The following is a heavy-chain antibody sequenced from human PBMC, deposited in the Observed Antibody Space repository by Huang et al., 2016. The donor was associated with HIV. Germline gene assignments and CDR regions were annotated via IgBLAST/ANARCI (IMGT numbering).Heavy chain of an antibody. CDR2: VYDSGTT. CDR1: GDSVSSHY. D-gene: IGHD6-19*01. V-gene: IGHV4-59*02. CDR3: VREQGRLAVGGIDNWFDP. J-gene: IGHJ5*02. Sequence: QVRLQESGPGLVKPSETLSLSCTVSGDSVSSHYWGWIRHPPGKGLAWIGTVYDSGTTKYNPRLKSRITISVDTSKNGFSLNITSVSAADTAMYFCVREQGRLAVGGIDNWFDPWGQGALVTVSS.